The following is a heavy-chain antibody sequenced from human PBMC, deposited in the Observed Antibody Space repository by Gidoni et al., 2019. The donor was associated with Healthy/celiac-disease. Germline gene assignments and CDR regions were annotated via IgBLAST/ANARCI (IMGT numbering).Heavy chain of an antibody. Sequence: EVQLVESGGALLRLGGSFSLSFAASAFPFGNAWMTWVRQAPGKGMEWVGRIKSKTDGGTRHYVAHVKGRFTISRDDSKNTLYLQMNSLKTEDTAVYYCATEDLSGLNYFDYWGQGTLVTVSS. CDR1: AFPFGNAW. V-gene: IGHV3-15*02. J-gene: IGHJ4*02. CDR3: ATEDLSGLNYFDY. CDR2: IKSKTDGGTR.